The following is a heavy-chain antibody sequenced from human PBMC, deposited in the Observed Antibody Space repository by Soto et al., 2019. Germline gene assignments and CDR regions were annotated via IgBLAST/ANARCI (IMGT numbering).Heavy chain of an antibody. V-gene: IGHV4-39*01. J-gene: IGHJ4*02. D-gene: IGHD2-15*01. CDR2: IYYSGST. CDR1: GGSISSSSYY. CDR3: ARHTPAISISDH. Sequence: QLQLQESGPGLVKPSETLSLTCTVSGGSISSSSYYWGWIRQPAGKGLEWIGSIYYSGSTYYNPSLKSRVTISVDTSKNQFSLKLSSVTAADTAVYYCARHTPAISISDHWGPGTLVTVSS.